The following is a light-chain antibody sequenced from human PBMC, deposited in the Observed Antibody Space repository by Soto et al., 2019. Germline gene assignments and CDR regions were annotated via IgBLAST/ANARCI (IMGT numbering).Light chain of an antibody. V-gene: IGLV2-8*01. Sequence: QSVLTQPPSASGSPGQSVTISCTGTSSDVGTSKYVSWYRQHPGKAPKLLIYEVNKRPSGVPDRFSGSKSGSTASLTVYGLQAEDEADYYCSSSAGTKNMVFGGGTKLTVL. J-gene: IGLJ2*01. CDR3: SSSAGTKNMV. CDR2: EVN. CDR1: SSDVGTSKY.